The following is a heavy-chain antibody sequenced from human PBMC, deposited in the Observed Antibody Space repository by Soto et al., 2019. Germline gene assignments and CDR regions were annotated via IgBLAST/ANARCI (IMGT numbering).Heavy chain of an antibody. CDR1: GYSFTRYW. CDR2: IYPGDSDT. V-gene: IGHV5-51*01. J-gene: IGHJ5*02. Sequence: GESLKISCKGSGYSFTRYWIGWVRQMPGKGLEWMGIIYPGDSDTRYSPSFQGQVTISADKSISTAYLQWSSLKASDTAMYYCARRATYCSSTICYSGWFDAWGQGTLVTVSS. D-gene: IGHD2-2*01. CDR3: ARRATYCSSTICYSGWFDA.